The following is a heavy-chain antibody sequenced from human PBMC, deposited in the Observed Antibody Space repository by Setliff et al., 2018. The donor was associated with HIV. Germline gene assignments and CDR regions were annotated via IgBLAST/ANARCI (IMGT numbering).Heavy chain of an antibody. D-gene: IGHD1-26*01. CDR3: ARESTGSFRGLDF. CDR1: DGSMSSYF. J-gene: IGHJ4*02. V-gene: IGHV4-4*07. Sequence: SETLSLTCTVSDGSMSSYFWSWIRQPAGKGLEWIGRIYTSGITNYNPSLKSRATLSVDTSKSQFSLSLSSVTAADTAVYYCARESTGSFRGLDFWGQGTLVTVS. CDR2: IYTSGIT.